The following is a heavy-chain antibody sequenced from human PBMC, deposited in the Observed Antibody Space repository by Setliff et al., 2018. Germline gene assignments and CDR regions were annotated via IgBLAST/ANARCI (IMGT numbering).Heavy chain of an antibody. D-gene: IGHD2-15*01. V-gene: IGHV4-59*01. CDR3: ARDGSPPLHYFDY. J-gene: IGHJ4*02. Sequence: SETLSLTCTVSGGSISSYYWSWIRQPPGKGLEWIGYIYYSGSTNYNTSLKSRVTISVDTSKNQFSLKLSSVTAADTAVYYCARDGSPPLHYFDYWGQGTLVTVSS. CDR2: IYYSGST. CDR1: GGSISSYY.